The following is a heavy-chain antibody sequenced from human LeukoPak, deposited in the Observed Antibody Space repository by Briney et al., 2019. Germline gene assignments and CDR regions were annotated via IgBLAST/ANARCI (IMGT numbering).Heavy chain of an antibody. J-gene: IGHJ6*03. CDR3: ARMATSGPVFYYYYYMDV. CDR2: MFYSGNT. D-gene: IGHD5-24*01. Sequence: SETLSLTCTVSGGSVTSGSYYWGWIRQPSGNGLEWIGNMFYSGNTYYNPSLKSRVTMSVDTSKNQFSLKLSSVTAADTAVYYCARMATSGPVFYYYYYMDVWGKGATVTVS. V-gene: IGHV4-39*01. CDR1: GGSVTSGSYY.